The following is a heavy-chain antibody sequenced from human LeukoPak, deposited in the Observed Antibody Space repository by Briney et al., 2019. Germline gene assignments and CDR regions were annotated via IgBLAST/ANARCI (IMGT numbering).Heavy chain of an antibody. Sequence: GGSLRLSCAASGFTFSSYDMHWVRQATGKGLEWVSAIGTAGDTYYPGSVKGRFTISRENAKNSLYLQMNSLRAGDTAVYYCARGLVLLWFGELIGGMDVWGQGTTVTVSS. CDR3: ARGLVLLWFGELIGGMDV. D-gene: IGHD3-10*01. V-gene: IGHV3-13*01. CDR1: GFTFSSYD. J-gene: IGHJ6*02. CDR2: IGTAGDT.